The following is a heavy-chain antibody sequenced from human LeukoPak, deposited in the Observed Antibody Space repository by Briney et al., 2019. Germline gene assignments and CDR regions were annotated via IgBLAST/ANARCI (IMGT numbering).Heavy chain of an antibody. CDR2: IYHSGST. CDR1: GGSISSGGYS. V-gene: IGHV4-30-2*01. J-gene: IGHJ5*02. D-gene: IGHD3-3*01. CDR3: ARSYYDFWSGRSDTINWFDP. Sequence: SETLSLTCAVSGGSISSGGYSWSWIRQPPGKGLEWIGYIYHSGSTYYNPSLKSRVTISVDRSKNQFSLKLSSVTAADTAVYYCARSYYDFWSGRSDTINWFDPWGQGTLVTVSS.